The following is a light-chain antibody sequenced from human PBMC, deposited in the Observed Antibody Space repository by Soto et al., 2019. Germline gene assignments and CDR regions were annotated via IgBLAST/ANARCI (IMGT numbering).Light chain of an antibody. Sequence: EIVLTQSPGTLSLSPGERATLSCRASQSVSSPYLAWYQRKPGQAPRLLIYGASSRATGIPDRFSGSGSGTDFTLTISRLEPEDFAVYFCHHYGSSPRTFGQGTKVEIK. V-gene: IGKV3-20*01. CDR1: QSVSSPY. J-gene: IGKJ1*01. CDR3: HHYGSSPRT. CDR2: GAS.